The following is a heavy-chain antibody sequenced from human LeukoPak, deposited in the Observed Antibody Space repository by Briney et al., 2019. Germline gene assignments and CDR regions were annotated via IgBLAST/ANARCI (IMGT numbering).Heavy chain of an antibody. CDR1: GFTFSSYS. Sequence: PGGSLRLSCAASGFTFSSYSMNWVRQAPGKGLEWFSSISSSSSYIYYADSVKGRFTISRDNAKNSLYLQMNSLRAEDTAVYYCARADVGAKGIVDYWGQGTLVTVSS. V-gene: IGHV3-21*01. CDR3: ARADVGAKGIVDY. CDR2: ISSSSSYI. D-gene: IGHD1-26*01. J-gene: IGHJ4*02.